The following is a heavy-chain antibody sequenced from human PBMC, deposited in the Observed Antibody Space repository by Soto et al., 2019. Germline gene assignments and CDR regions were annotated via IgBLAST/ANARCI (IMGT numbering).Heavy chain of an antibody. J-gene: IGHJ6*02. D-gene: IGHD3-3*01. V-gene: IGHV1-3*01. CDR2: INAGNGNT. CDR1: GYTFTSYA. Sequence: ASVKVSCKASGYTFTSYAMHWVRQAPGQRLEWMGWINAGNGNTKYSQKFQGRVTITRDTSASTAYMELSSLRSEDTAVYYCVGAGERFLEWSNPYYYYGMDVWGQGTTVTV. CDR3: VGAGERFLEWSNPYYYYGMDV.